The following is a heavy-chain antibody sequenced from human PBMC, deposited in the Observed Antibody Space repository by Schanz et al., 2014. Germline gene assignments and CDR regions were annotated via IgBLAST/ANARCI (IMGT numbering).Heavy chain of an antibody. J-gene: IGHJ4*02. D-gene: IGHD2-2*01. CDR2: INPSGGGT. CDR1: GGTFSSYS. CDR3: ARAPTAYCSDSSCLWTRFDY. V-gene: IGHV1-46*03. Sequence: QVQLVHSGAEVKKPGSSVKVSCKASGGTFSSYSMHWVRQAPGQGLEWMGIINPSGGGTSYALRFQDRVTVTRDTSRSTVYMELSSLRSEAKAVYYYARAPTAYCSDSSCLWTRFDYWGQGTLVTVSS.